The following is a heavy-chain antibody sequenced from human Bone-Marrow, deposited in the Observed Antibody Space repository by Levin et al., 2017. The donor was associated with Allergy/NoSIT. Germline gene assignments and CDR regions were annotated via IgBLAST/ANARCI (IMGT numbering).Heavy chain of an antibody. CDR1: GGSFSGYY. CDR2: INHSGST. D-gene: IGHD6-6*01. Sequence: SETLSLTCAVYGGSFSGYYWSWIRQPPGKGLEWIGEINHSGSTNYNPSLKSRVTISVDTSKNQFSLKLSSVTAADTAVYYCARGNLEYSSSARPFDYWGQGTLVTVSS. V-gene: IGHV4-34*01. J-gene: IGHJ4*02. CDR3: ARGNLEYSSSARPFDY.